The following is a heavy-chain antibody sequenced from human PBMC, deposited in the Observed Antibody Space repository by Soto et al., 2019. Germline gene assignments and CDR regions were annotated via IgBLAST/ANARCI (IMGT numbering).Heavy chain of an antibody. Sequence: ASVKVSCKASGYTFTSYGISWVRQAPGQGLECMGWISAYNGNTNYADSVKGRFTISRDNSENTLYLQMNSLRAEDTAVYYCAKAPGPKQWLPLLGDYWGQGTLVTVSS. V-gene: IGHV1-18*01. J-gene: IGHJ4*02. CDR2: ISAYNGNT. CDR3: AKAPGPKQWLPLLGDY. D-gene: IGHD6-19*01. CDR1: GYTFTSYG.